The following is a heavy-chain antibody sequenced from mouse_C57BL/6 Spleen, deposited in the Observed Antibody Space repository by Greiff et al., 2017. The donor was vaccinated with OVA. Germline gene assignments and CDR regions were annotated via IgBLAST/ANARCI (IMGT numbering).Heavy chain of an antibody. CDR3: ARYDYDVGFDY. D-gene: IGHD2-4*01. Sequence: EVKVVESGGGLVKPGGSLKLSCAASGFTFSDYGMHWVRQAPEKGLEWVAYISSGSSTIYYADTVKGRFTISRDNAKNTLFLQMTSLRSEDTAMYYCARYDYDVGFDYWGQGTTLTVSS. J-gene: IGHJ2*01. V-gene: IGHV5-17*01. CDR1: GFTFSDYG. CDR2: ISSGSSTI.